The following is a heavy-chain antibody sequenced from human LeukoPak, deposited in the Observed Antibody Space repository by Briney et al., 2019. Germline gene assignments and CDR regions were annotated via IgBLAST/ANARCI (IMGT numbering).Heavy chain of an antibody. V-gene: IGHV1-69*05. J-gene: IGHJ6*03. Sequence: ASVKVSCKASGGTFSSYAISWVRQAPGQGLEWMGGIIPIFGTANYAQKFQGRVTITTDESTSTAYMELSSLRSEDTAVYYCARSTVTHYYYYYMDVWGKGTTVTVSS. CDR1: GGTFSSYA. CDR3: ARSTVTHYYYYYMDV. D-gene: IGHD4-11*01. CDR2: IIPIFGTA.